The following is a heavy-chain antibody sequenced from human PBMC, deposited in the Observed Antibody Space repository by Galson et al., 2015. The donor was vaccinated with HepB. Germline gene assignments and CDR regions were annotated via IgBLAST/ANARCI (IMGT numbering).Heavy chain of an antibody. CDR3: ARLFGEFFRRPPFDI. CDR2: IYPGDSDT. J-gene: IGHJ3*02. CDR1: GYSFTNYW. V-gene: IGHV5-51*03. D-gene: IGHD3-10*02. Sequence: QSGAEVKKPGESLKISCKASGYSFTNYWIGWVRQMPGKGLEWMGIIYPGDSDTRYSPSFQGQVTISADKSINTAYLQWSSLKASDTAMYYCARLFGEFFRRPPFDIWGQGTMVTVSS.